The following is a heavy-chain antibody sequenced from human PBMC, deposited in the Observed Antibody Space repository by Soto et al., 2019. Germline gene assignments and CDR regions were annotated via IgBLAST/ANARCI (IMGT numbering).Heavy chain of an antibody. D-gene: IGHD6-25*01. V-gene: IGHV1-8*01. CDR2: MNLKSGNT. J-gene: IGHJ5*02. CDR3: ARAAASLDP. CDR1: GYSFTSYD. Sequence: QVQLVQSGAEVKKPGASVKVSCKASGYSFTSYDINWVRQATGQGLEWMGWMNLKSGNTGSAQKFQGRVTMTMDTSISTAYMELDSLRSEDTAVYYCARAAASLDPWGQGTLVTVSS.